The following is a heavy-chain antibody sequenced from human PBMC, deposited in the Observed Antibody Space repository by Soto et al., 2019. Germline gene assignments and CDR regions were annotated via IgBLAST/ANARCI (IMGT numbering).Heavy chain of an antibody. CDR3: ASDDRGIAVAGNFDY. D-gene: IGHD6-19*01. J-gene: IGHJ4*02. V-gene: IGHV1-18*01. CDR2: ISAYNGNT. CDR1: GYTFTSYG. Sequence: ASVKVSCKASGYTFTSYGISWVRQAPGQGLEWMGWISAYNGNTDYAQKLQGRVTMTTDTSTSTAYMELRSLRSDDTAVYYCASDDRGIAVAGNFDYWGQGTLVTVSS.